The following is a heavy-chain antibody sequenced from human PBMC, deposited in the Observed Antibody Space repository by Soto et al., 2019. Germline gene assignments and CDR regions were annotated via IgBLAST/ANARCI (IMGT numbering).Heavy chain of an antibody. Sequence: QVQLVESGGGVVQPGRSLRLSCAASGFTFSSYGMHWVRQAPGKGLEWVAVIWYDGSNKYYADSVKGRFSISRDNSKNTLYRQMNSLRDEDTAVYYCARDETFYYCDSSGPTNYYYYGMDVWGQGTAVTVSS. CDR1: GFTFSSYG. CDR3: ARDETFYYCDSSGPTNYYYYGMDV. CDR2: IWYDGSNK. D-gene: IGHD3-22*01. V-gene: IGHV3-33*01. J-gene: IGHJ6*02.